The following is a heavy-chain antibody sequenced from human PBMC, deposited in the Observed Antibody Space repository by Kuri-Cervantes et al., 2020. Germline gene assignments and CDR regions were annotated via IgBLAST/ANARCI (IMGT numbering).Heavy chain of an antibody. Sequence: GGSLRLSCAASGFTFSSYAMHWVRQAPGKGLEYVSAISSNGGSTYYADSVKGRFTISRDISKNTLYLQMNSLRAEDTAVYFCAKGPVYDYDTSGYSDFDYWGQGTLVTVSS. V-gene: IGHV3-64*04. CDR3: AKGPVYDYDTSGYSDFDY. D-gene: IGHD3-22*01. CDR1: GFTFSSYA. CDR2: ISSNGGST. J-gene: IGHJ4*02.